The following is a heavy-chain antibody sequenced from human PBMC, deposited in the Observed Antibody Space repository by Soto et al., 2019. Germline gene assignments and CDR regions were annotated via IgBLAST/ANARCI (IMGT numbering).Heavy chain of an antibody. CDR2: IYYSGST. CDR1: GGSIISYY. J-gene: IGHJ3*02. D-gene: IGHD2-15*01. Sequence: SETLSLTCTVSGGSIISYYWSWILQPPGKGLEWIGYIYYSGSTNYNPSLKSRVTISVDTSKNQFSLKLSSVTAADTAVYYCASRGGGYCSGGSCSRYAFDIWGQGTMVTVAS. CDR3: ASRGGGYCSGGSCSRYAFDI. V-gene: IGHV4-59*08.